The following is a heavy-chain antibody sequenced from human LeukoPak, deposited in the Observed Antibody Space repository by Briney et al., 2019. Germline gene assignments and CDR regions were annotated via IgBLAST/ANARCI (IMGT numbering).Heavy chain of an antibody. Sequence: SETLSLTCTVSGGSISSYYWSWIRQPAGKGLEWIGRIYTSGSTNYSPSLKSRVTMSVDTSKNQFSLKLSSVTAADTAVYYCARVYYYDSSGYLDAFDIWGQGTMVTVSS. D-gene: IGHD3-22*01. CDR2: IYTSGST. J-gene: IGHJ3*02. CDR1: GGSISSYY. CDR3: ARVYYYDSSGYLDAFDI. V-gene: IGHV4-4*07.